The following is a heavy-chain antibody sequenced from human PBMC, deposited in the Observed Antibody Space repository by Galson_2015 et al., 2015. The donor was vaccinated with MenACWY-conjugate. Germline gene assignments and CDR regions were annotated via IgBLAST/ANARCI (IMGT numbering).Heavy chain of an antibody. D-gene: IGHD2-21*01. CDR3: ARWGPSHTAYRPSTDQINDAFDV. V-gene: IGHV6-1*01. CDR2: TYYRSKWYS. CDR1: GDSVSSHTAA. Sequence: CAISGDSVSSHTAAWNWIRQSPSRGLEWLGRTYYRSKWYSDYASSLKSRITVNPDTSKNQFSLQLNSVTPEDTAVYYCARWGPSHTAYRPSTDQINDAFDVWGQGTMVTVSS. J-gene: IGHJ3*01.